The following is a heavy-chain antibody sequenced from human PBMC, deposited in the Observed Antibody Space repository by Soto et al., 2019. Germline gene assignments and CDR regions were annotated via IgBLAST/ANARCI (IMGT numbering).Heavy chain of an antibody. J-gene: IGHJ2*01. CDR2: INHSGSS. V-gene: IGHV4-34*01. CDR3: ARMAGPWYFDL. Sequence: SETLSLTCAVHGGSFSGFYWAWIRQPPGKGLEWIGEINHSGSSNYNPPLKSRVTMSLDTSRNQFSLSLNSVTAADTAVYYCARMAGPWYFDLWGRGTLVTVSS. CDR1: GGSFSGFY.